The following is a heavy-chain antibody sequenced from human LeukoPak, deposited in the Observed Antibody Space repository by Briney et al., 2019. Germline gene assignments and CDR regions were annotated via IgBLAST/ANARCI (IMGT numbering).Heavy chain of an antibody. CDR1: GFIFSSYS. Sequence: PGGSLRLSCAASGFIFSSYSMNWVRQAPGKGLEWVSSISSSSSYIYYADSVKGRFTISRDNAKNSLYLQMNSLRAEDTAVYYCARELGATDSDDAFDIWGQGTMVTVSS. CDR3: ARELGATDSDDAFDI. D-gene: IGHD1-26*01. CDR2: ISSSSSYI. J-gene: IGHJ3*02. V-gene: IGHV3-21*01.